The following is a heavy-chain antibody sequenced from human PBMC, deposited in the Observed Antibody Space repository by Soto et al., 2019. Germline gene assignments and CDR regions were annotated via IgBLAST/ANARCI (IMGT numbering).Heavy chain of an antibody. D-gene: IGHD3-10*01. V-gene: IGHV4-34*01. CDR1: GGSFSGCY. Sequence: QVQLQQWGAGLLKPSETLSLTSAVYGGSFSGCYWSWIRQPPGKGLEWIGEINHSGSTNYNPSLKSRVTWAVDTSKNQFSLKLSSVTAADTAVYYCARGKVVRGSYVTLDYWGQGTLVTVSS. CDR3: ARGKVVRGSYVTLDY. J-gene: IGHJ4*02. CDR2: INHSGST.